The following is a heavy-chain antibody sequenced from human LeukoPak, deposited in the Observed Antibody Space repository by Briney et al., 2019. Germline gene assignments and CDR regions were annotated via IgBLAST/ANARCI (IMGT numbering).Heavy chain of an antibody. CDR3: ARDLWFGEFFDY. Sequence: GGSLRLSCAASGFTFSSYAMSWVRQAPGKGLEWVSAISGSGGSTYYADSVRGRFTISRDNSKNTLYLQMNSLRAEDTAVYYCARDLWFGEFFDYWGQGTLVTVSS. CDR2: ISGSGGST. CDR1: GFTFSSYA. J-gene: IGHJ4*02. D-gene: IGHD3-10*01. V-gene: IGHV3-23*01.